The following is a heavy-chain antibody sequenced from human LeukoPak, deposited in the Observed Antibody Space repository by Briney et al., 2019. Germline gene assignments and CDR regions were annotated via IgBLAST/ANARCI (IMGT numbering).Heavy chain of an antibody. D-gene: IGHD5-12*01. Sequence: GGSLRLSCAASGFTFSSYAMSWVRQAPGKGLEWVSAISGSGGSTYYADSVKGRFTISRDNSKNSLYLQTDSLRAEDSAVYYCAKDGGGGYPYAFDIWGQRTMVTVSS. V-gene: IGHV3-23*01. CDR1: GFTFSSYA. CDR3: AKDGGGGYPYAFDI. J-gene: IGHJ3*02. CDR2: ISGSGGST.